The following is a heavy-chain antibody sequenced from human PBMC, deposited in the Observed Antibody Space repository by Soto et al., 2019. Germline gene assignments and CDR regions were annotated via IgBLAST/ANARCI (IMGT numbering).Heavy chain of an antibody. V-gene: IGHV3-23*01. Sequence: EVQLLESGGGLVQPGGSLRLSCAASGFSFSEYSMTWVRQAPGKGLQWVSAISGDTATTHYADSVKGRFTISRDNSRDTLYLQMNSLRVDDTAVYYCARDHLGIAAGDFDLWGQGTLVTVSS. CDR2: ISGDTATT. CDR1: GFSFSEYS. J-gene: IGHJ4*02. D-gene: IGHD6-19*01. CDR3: ARDHLGIAAGDFDL.